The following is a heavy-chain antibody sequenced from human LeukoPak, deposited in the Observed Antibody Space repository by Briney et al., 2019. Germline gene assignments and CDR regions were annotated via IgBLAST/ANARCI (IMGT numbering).Heavy chain of an antibody. V-gene: IGHV3-73*01. CDR1: GFTFSGSA. D-gene: IGHD1-26*01. J-gene: IGHJ6*03. Sequence: GRSLRLSCAASGFTFSGSAMHWVRQASGKGLEWVGRIRSKANSYATAYAASVKGRFTISRDDSKNTAYLQMNSLKTEDTAVYYCTRRGRSGSLPPYYYYYMDVWGKGTTVTVSS. CDR2: IRSKANSYAT. CDR3: TRRGRSGSLPPYYYYYMDV.